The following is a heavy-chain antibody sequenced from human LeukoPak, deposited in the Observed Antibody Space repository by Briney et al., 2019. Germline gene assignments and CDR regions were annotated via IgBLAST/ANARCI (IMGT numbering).Heavy chain of an antibody. V-gene: IGHV4-39*01. J-gene: IGHJ4*02. D-gene: IGHD3/OR15-3a*01. CDR3: ARHDGTGQYNPLDY. CDR2: FFPRGTE. CDR1: GTSLRTGDYY. Sequence: PSETLSLTCGVSGTSLRTGDYYWGWVRQFPGKGLEWIGSFFPRGTEYYNPTLKSRVIISVDTSKNQFSLRLRSVTAADTANYCARHDGTGQYNPLDYWGQGTRVIVSS.